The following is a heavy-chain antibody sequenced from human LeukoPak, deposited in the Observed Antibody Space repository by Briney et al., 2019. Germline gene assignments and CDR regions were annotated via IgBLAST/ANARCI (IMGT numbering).Heavy chain of an antibody. CDR3: ARDQGDSNDYYGMDV. Sequence: GGSLRLSCAASGFTVSSHYMNWVRQAPGKGLEWVSVIYTGGGGSSFYADSVKGRFSISRDDSKNTLFLEMTSLRAEDTAIYYCARDQGDSNDYYGMDVWGQGTTVTVSS. CDR1: GFTVSSHY. J-gene: IGHJ6*02. D-gene: IGHD4-11*01. CDR2: IYTGGGGSS. V-gene: IGHV3-53*01.